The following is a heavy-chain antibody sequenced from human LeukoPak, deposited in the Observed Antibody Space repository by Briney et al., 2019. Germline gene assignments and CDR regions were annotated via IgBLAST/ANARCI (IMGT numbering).Heavy chain of an antibody. CDR3: THSRPGAYGEYYFHY. D-gene: IGHD5-12*01. CDR2: IYWDDDK. V-gene: IGHV2-5*02. J-gene: IGHJ4*02. CDR1: GFSLDTTGVD. Sequence: SGPTLVNPTQTLTLTCTFSGFSLDTTGVDVAWNRQSPGKALEWLALIYWDDDKRYSPSLKTRLTITKDTSKNQVVLTMTNMDPVDTATYYCTHSRPGAYGEYYFHYWGQGTLVTVSS.